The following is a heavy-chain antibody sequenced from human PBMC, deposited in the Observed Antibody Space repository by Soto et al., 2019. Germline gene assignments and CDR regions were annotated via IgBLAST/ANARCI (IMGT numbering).Heavy chain of an antibody. J-gene: IGHJ6*02. Sequence: QITLKESGPTLVIPTQTLTLTCTFSGFSLSTGGVGVGWIRQPPGKALEWLALIYWDDDKRYGPSLKSRLTITKDTSKNQVVLTMTNMDPVDTATYYCAHSRCGGDCLQSYSSHYYYGMDVWGQGTTVTVSS. V-gene: IGHV2-5*05. CDR3: AHSRCGGDCLQSYSSHYYYGMDV. CDR1: GFSLSTGGVG. D-gene: IGHD2-21*02. CDR2: IYWDDDK.